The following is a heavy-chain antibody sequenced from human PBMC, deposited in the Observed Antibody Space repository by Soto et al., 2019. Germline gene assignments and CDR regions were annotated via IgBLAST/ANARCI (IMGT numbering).Heavy chain of an antibody. J-gene: IGHJ4*02. CDR3: ARERYGTSWYVFDY. D-gene: IGHD6-13*01. V-gene: IGHV1-18*01. CDR2: ISAYNGNT. CDR1: GYTFPNSG. Sequence: ASVKVSCKASGYTFPNSGISWVRQAPGQGLEWMGWISAYNGNTKYAQKLQDRVTLTTDTSTSTVYMELRSLISDDTAVYYCARERYGTSWYVFDYWGQGTLVTVPQ.